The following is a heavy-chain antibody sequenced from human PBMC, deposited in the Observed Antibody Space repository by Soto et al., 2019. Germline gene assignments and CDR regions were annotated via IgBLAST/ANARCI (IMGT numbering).Heavy chain of an antibody. CDR2: MSSDGSKE. J-gene: IGHJ4*02. D-gene: IGHD1-26*01. CDR1: GFTFSHYA. CDR3: AKDGSHNFDY. V-gene: IGHV3-30*18. Sequence: QVQLVESGGGVVQPGRSLRLSCAASGFTFSHYAMHWVRQAPGKGLEWVALMSSDGSKEYYADSVKGRFTISRDNSKNTLYLQMNSLRAEDTAVYYCAKDGSHNFDYWGQGTLVTFSS.